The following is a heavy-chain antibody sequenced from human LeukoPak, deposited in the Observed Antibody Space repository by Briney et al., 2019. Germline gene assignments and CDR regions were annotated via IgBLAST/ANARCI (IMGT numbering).Heavy chain of an antibody. D-gene: IGHD3-10*01. CDR1: GFTFSSYA. Sequence: GGSLRLSCAASGFTFSSYAMSWVRQAPGKGLEWISSISGSGGSTYYADSVKGRFTISRDNSKNTLYLQMNSLRAEDTAAYYCARDSRPITMVRGAILFDYWGQGTLVTVSS. CDR3: ARDSRPITMVRGAILFDY. V-gene: IGHV3-23*01. J-gene: IGHJ4*02. CDR2: ISGSGGST.